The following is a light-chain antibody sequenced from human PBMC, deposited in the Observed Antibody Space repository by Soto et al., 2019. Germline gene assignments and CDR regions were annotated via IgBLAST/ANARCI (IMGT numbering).Light chain of an antibody. V-gene: IGKV3-11*01. J-gene: IGKJ4*02. Sequence: EIVLTQSPPTLSLSPGERATLSCRASQSVSTYVAWYQEKPGQAPRLLVYGASNRATDIPVRFSGSGSGTDFTHTITSLEPEDSATYYCQHRSKFGGGTKVEIK. CDR3: QHRSK. CDR1: QSVSTY. CDR2: GAS.